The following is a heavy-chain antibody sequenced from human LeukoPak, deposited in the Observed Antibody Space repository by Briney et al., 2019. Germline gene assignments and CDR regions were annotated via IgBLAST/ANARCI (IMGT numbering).Heavy chain of an antibody. J-gene: IGHJ4*02. V-gene: IGHV3-23*01. CDR1: GFTFNNYA. Sequence: GGSLRRSCEASGFTFNNYAMSWVRQAPGKGLEWVSAISGSGGVTYYADSVKGRFTISRDNSKNTLNLQGNSLRAADTAVYYCAKVQEMGTILPPFHYWGQGTLVTVSS. D-gene: IGHD5-24*01. CDR3: AKVQEMGTILPPFHY. CDR2: ISGSGGVT.